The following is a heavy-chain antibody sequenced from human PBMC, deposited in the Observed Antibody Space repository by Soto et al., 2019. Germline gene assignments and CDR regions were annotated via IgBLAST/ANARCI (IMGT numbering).Heavy chain of an antibody. CDR3: ARWGTTGGLDV. V-gene: IGHV3-30*19. CDR2: TSYDGSNK. J-gene: IGHJ4*02. CDR1: GFTFRSFV. D-gene: IGHD3-16*01. Sequence: QVQLVESGGGVVQPGTSLRLSCVGSGFTFRSFVIHWVRQAPGKGLEWVALTSYDGSNKYYDASVKGRFTISRDNSRNTVDLQMDSLSLEDTTLYYCARWGTTGGLDVWGQGTLVSVSS.